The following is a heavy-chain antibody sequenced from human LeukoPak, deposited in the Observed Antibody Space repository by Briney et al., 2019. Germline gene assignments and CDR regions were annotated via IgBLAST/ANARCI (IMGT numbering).Heavy chain of an antibody. Sequence: ASVKVSCKASGYTFTGYYIHWVRQAPGQGLEWMGWINPSSGGTDYAQMFQGRVTMTRDTSSSTAYMELSRLRSDDTGVYCCARRVMPVASFDIWGQGTMVTVSS. CDR1: GYTFTGYY. CDR2: INPSSGGT. CDR3: ARRVMPVASFDI. D-gene: IGHD3-16*01. V-gene: IGHV1-2*02. J-gene: IGHJ3*02.